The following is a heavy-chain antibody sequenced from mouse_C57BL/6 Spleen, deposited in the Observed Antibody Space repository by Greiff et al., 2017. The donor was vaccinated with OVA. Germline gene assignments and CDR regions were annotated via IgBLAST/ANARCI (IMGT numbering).Heavy chain of an antibody. D-gene: IGHD2-4*01. J-gene: IGHJ4*01. CDR1: GFTFSSYA. V-gene: IGHV5-9-1*02. CDR2: ISSGGDYI. CDR3: TRGIYYDYDDYAMDY. Sequence: EVHLVESGEGLVKPGGSLKLSCAASGFTFSSYAMSWVRQTPEKRLEWVAYISSGGDYIYYADTVKGRFTISRDNARNTLYLQMSSLKSEDTAMYYCTRGIYYDYDDYAMDYWGQGTSVTVSS.